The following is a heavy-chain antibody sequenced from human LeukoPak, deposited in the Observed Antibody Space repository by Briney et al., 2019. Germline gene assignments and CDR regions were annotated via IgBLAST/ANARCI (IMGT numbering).Heavy chain of an antibody. CDR3: ASTAYLGYCSGAGCSNWFDP. CDR2: INHSGST. Sequence: SETLSLTCAVYGGSFSGYYWSWIRQPPGKGLEWIGEINHSGSTNYNPSLKSRVTISVDTSKNQFSLKLSSVTAADTAVYYCASTAYLGYCSGAGCSNWFDPWGQGTLVTVSS. CDR1: GGSFSGYY. V-gene: IGHV4-34*01. D-gene: IGHD2-15*01. J-gene: IGHJ5*02.